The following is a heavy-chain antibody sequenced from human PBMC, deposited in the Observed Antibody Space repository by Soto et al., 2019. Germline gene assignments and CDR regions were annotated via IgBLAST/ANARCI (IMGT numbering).Heavy chain of an antibody. CDR2: IGAARDP. V-gene: IGHV3-13*05. CDR1: GFTFSNFD. CDR3: ARAYTGRLPRRADYYYAMDV. J-gene: IGHJ6*02. Sequence: EVQLVESGGGLVQPGESLGLSCATSGFTFSNFDMHWVRQVPGKGLEWVSAIGAARDPYYLGSVKGRFTISRENAKNSVYLQMNDLRAGDSAVYYCARAYTGRLPRRADYYYAMDVWGQGTTVTVSS. D-gene: IGHD2-2*02.